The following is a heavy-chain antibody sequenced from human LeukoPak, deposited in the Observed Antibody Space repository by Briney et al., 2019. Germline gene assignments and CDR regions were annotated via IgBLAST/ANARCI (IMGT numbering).Heavy chain of an antibody. CDR1: GFTFSSYW. V-gene: IGHV3-7*01. J-gene: IGHJ5*02. CDR3: ARDASVRFLEWSRFDP. Sequence: GGSLRLSCPASGFTFSSYWMSWVRQAPGRGREWLANIKQDGSEKYYVDSVKGRFTISRDNAKNSLYLQLSSLRAEDTAVYYCARDASVRFLEWSRFDPWGQGTLVTVSS. D-gene: IGHD3-3*01. CDR2: IKQDGSEK.